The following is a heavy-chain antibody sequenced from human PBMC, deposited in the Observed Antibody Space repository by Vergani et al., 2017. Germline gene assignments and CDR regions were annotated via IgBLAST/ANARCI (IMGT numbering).Heavy chain of an antibody. D-gene: IGHD1-26*01. J-gene: IGHJ6*02. CDR2: IKSKTDGGTT. Sequence: EVQLVESGGGLVKPGGSLRLSCAASGFTFSNAWMSWVRQAPGKGLEWVGRIKSKTDGGTTDYAAPVKGRFTISRDDSKTPLYLQMNSLKTEDTAVYYCTTQAEYGYYKSFYYYYGMDVWGQGTTVTVSS. CDR3: TTQAEYGYYKSFYYYYGMDV. V-gene: IGHV3-15*01. CDR1: GFTFSNAW.